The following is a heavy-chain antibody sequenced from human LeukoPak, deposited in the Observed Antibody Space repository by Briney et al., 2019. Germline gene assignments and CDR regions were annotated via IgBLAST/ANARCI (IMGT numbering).Heavy chain of an antibody. D-gene: IGHD2-21*01. V-gene: IGHV3-23*01. CDR3: AKFLPTHIVVANYYFDY. CDR1: GFTFSSYA. J-gene: IGHJ4*02. Sequence: GGSLRLSCAASGFTFSSYAMSWVRQAPGKGLEWVSAISGSGGSTYYADSVKGRFAISRDNSKNTLYLQMNSLRAEDTAVYYCAKFLPTHIVVANYYFDYWGQGTLVTVSS. CDR2: ISGSGGST.